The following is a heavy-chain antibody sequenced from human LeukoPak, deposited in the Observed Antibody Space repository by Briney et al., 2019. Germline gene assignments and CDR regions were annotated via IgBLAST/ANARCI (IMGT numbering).Heavy chain of an antibody. CDR1: GGSISGNYY. J-gene: IGHJ4*02. CDR2: ISPSGST. Sequence: ASETLSLTCTVSGGSISGNYYWGWIRQPAGKGLEWIGRISPSGSTKYNPSLKSRVTISVDTSKNQFSLSLSSVTAADPAVYYCASVFTPDLQLDYWGQGTLVTVSS. V-gene: IGHV4-61*02. D-gene: IGHD1-14*01. CDR3: ASVFTPDLQLDY.